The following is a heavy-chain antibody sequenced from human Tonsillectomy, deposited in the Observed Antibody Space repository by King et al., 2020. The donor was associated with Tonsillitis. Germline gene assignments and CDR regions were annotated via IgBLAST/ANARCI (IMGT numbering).Heavy chain of an antibody. V-gene: IGHV3-30*18. Sequence: VQLVESGGGVVQPGRSLRLSCAASGFTFSTYGMHWVRQAPGKGLEWVAVISYDGSNKYYVDSVKGRFTISRDNSKNTLYLQMNSLRAEDTAVYYCAKDTSGWYPPRVYYYYGMDVWAQGTTVTVSS. CDR3: AKDTSGWYPPRVYYYYGMDV. CDR1: GFTFSTYG. J-gene: IGHJ6*02. CDR2: ISYDGSNK. D-gene: IGHD6-19*01.